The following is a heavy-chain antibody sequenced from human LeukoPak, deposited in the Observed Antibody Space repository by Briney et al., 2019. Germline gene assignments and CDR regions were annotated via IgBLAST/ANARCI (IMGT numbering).Heavy chain of an antibody. CDR1: GGTFSSYA. V-gene: IGHV1-69*04. J-gene: IGHJ6*02. CDR3: ARELRELGGDYVNYYYGMDV. D-gene: IGHD4-17*01. Sequence: GASVKVSCKASGGTFSSYAISWVRQAPGQGLEWMGRIIPILGIANYAQKLQGRVTITADKSTSTAYMELSSLRSEDTAVYYCARELRELGGDYVNYYYGMDVWGQGTTVTVSS. CDR2: IIPILGIA.